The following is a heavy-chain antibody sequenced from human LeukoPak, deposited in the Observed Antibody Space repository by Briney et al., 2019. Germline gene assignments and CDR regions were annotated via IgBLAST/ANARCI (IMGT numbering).Heavy chain of an antibody. CDR2: INHSGST. Sequence: PSETLSLTCAVYGGSFSGYYWSWIRQPPGRGLEWIGEINHSGSTNYNPSLKSRVTISVDTSKNQFSLKLSSVTAADTAVYYCARDGDSPFDYWGQGTLVTVSS. CDR1: GGSFSGYY. CDR3: ARDGDSPFDY. V-gene: IGHV4-34*01. J-gene: IGHJ4*02. D-gene: IGHD6-13*01.